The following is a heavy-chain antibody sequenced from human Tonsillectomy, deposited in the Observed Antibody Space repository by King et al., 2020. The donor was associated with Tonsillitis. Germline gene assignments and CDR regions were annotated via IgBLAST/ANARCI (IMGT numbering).Heavy chain of an antibody. CDR2: ISYDGYNK. CDR3: ARDRGEFGVVAATQDY. V-gene: IGHV3-30-3*01. CDR1: GFTFSSYA. D-gene: IGHD2-15*01. J-gene: IGHJ4*02. Sequence: VQLVESGGGVVQPGRSLRLSCAASGFTFSSYAMHWVRQAPGKGLEWVAIISYDGYNKYYADSVKGRFTISRDNSKNTLYLQMNSLRAEDTAVYYCARDRGEFGVVAATQDYWGQGTLVTVSS.